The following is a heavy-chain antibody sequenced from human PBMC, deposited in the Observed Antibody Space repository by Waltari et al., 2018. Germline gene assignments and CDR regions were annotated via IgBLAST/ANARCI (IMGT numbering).Heavy chain of an antibody. CDR2: IYYSGST. Sequence: VKPSETLSLTCTVSGGSISSSSYYWGWIRQPPGKGLEWIGSIYYSGSTYYNPSLKSRVTISVDTSKNQFSLKLSSVTAADTAVYYCAGVYGDYFTNNWFDPWGQGTLVTVSS. CDR1: GGSISSSSYY. D-gene: IGHD4-17*01. V-gene: IGHV4-39*01. CDR3: AGVYGDYFTNNWFDP. J-gene: IGHJ5*02.